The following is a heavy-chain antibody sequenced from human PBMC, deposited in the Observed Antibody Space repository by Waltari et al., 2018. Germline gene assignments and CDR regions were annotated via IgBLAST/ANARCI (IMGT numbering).Heavy chain of an antibody. D-gene: IGHD2-2*01. CDR3: AKSASRAGDTIVVVPVDY. V-gene: IGHV3-23*04. J-gene: IGHJ4*02. CDR2: ISGSGGST. Sequence: EVQLVESGGGLVQPGGSLRLSCAASGFTFSSYAMSWVRQAPGKGLEWVSAISGSGGSTYYADSVKGRFTISRDNSKNTLYLQMNSLRAEDTAVYYCAKSASRAGDTIVVVPVDYWGQGTLVTVSS. CDR1: GFTFSSYA.